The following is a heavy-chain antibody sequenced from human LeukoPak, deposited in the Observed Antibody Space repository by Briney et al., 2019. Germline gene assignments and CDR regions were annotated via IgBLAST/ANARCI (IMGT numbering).Heavy chain of an antibody. D-gene: IGHD3-22*01. CDR2: IYYGGST. CDR1: GGSISSYY. CDR3: ARLLTYYYDSSGTGGAFDI. Sequence: SETLSLTCTVSGGSISSYYWSWIRQPPGKGLEWIGYIYYGGSTNYNPSLKSRVIISVDTSKNQFSLKLSSVTAADTAVYYCARLLTYYYDSSGTGGAFDIWGQGTMVTVSS. V-gene: IGHV4-59*01. J-gene: IGHJ3*02.